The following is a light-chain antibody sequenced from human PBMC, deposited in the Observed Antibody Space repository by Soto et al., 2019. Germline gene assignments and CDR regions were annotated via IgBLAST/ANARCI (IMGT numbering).Light chain of an antibody. CDR1: ENINFY. CDR3: QQGYSPPWT. Sequence: DIQMTQSPASLSASVGDRVTITCRASENINFYLHWYQQKPGKAPKLLIYAASTLQSGVPSRFSGSGSGTDFTLTLNSLQPEDFATYYCQQGYSPPWTFGQGTNVEIK. J-gene: IGKJ1*01. CDR2: AAS. V-gene: IGKV1-39*01.